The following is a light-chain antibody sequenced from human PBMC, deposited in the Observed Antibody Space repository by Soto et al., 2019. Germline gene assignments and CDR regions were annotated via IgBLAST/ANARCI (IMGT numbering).Light chain of an antibody. J-gene: IGKJ1*01. CDR1: QTISRSY. CDR2: GSS. V-gene: IGKV3-20*01. Sequence: EILLTQSPCTLSLSLGERATLSCRASQTISRSYLAWYQQKPGQPPRLLFYGSSNRATGIPDRFSGSGSGTDFTLTITRLEPEDFAVHYCQQYGRSPPWTFGQGTKVDIK. CDR3: QQYGRSPPWT.